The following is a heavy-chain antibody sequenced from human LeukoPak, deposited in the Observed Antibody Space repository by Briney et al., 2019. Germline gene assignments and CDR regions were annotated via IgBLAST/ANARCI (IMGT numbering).Heavy chain of an antibody. CDR3: ARSGGVRGVAY. J-gene: IGHJ4*02. V-gene: IGHV4-34*01. CDR1: GGSFSGYY. Sequence: PSETLSLTCAVYGGSFSGYYWSWIRQPPGKGLEWIGEINHSGSTNYNPSLKSRVTISVDTSKNQFSLKLSSVTAADTAVYYCARSGGVRGVAYWGQGTLVTVSS. CDR2: INHSGST. D-gene: IGHD3-10*01.